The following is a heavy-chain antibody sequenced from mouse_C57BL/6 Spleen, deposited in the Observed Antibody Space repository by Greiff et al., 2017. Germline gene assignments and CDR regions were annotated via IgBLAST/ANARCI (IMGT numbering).Heavy chain of an antibody. V-gene: IGHV1-78*01. D-gene: IGHD2-4*01. CDR2: IYPRDSST. J-gene: IGHJ2*01. Sequence: VQLQQSDAELVKPGASVKISCKVSGYTFTDYTIHWMKQRPEQGLEWIGYIYPRDSSTKYNEKFKGKATFTADKSSSTAYMQLSSLKSEDSALYFCARNYYDYDGDVHFDDWGKGTTLTVSS. CDR3: ARNYYDYDGDVHFDD. CDR1: GYTFTDYT.